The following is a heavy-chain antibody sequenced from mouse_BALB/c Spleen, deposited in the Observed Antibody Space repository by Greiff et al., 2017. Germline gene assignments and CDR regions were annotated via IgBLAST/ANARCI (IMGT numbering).Heavy chain of an antibody. Sequence: VQLQQSGAELAKPGASVKMSCKASGYTFTSYWMHWVKQRPGQGLEWIGYINPSTGYTEYNQKFKDKATLTADKSSSTAYMQLSSLTSEDSAVYYCARSGLRSPMDYWGQGTSVTVSS. CDR3: ARSGLRSPMDY. J-gene: IGHJ4*01. D-gene: IGHD1-1*01. V-gene: IGHV1-7*01. CDR1: GYTFTSYW. CDR2: INPSTGYT.